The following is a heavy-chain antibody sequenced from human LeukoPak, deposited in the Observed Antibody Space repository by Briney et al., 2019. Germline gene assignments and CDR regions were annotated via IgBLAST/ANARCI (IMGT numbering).Heavy chain of an antibody. D-gene: IGHD2-21*02. V-gene: IGHV1-2*06. J-gene: IGHJ1*01. Sequence: ASVKVSCKASGYTFTGYYMHWVRQAPGQGLEWMGRINPNSGGTNYAQKFQGRVTMTRDTSISTAYMELSRLRFDDTAVYYCASDSHIVVVTAIHRYFQHWGQGTLVTVSS. CDR1: GYTFTGYY. CDR2: INPNSGGT. CDR3: ASDSHIVVVTAIHRYFQH.